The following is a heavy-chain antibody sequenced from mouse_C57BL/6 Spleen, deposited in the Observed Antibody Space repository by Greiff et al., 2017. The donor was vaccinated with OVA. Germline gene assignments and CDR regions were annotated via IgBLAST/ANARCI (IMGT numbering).Heavy chain of an antibody. J-gene: IGHJ4*01. D-gene: IGHD2-1*01. V-gene: IGHV1-15*01. CDR1: GYTFTDYE. CDR3: TRIYYGYAMDY. CDR2: IDPETGGT. Sequence: QVQLQQSGAELVRPGASVTLSCKASGYTFTDYEMHWVKQTPVHGLEWIGAIDPETGGTAYNQKFKGKAILTADKSSSTAYMELRSLTSEDSAVYYCTRIYYGYAMDYWGQGTSVTVSS.